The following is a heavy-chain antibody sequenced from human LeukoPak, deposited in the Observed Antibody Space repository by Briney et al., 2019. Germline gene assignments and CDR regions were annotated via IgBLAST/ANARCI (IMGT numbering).Heavy chain of an antibody. CDR3: ARGPRNRKGIAALHFGY. CDR2: INHSGST. Sequence: SETLSLTCAVYGGSFSGYYWSWIRQPPGKGLEWIGEINHSGSTNYNPSLKSRVTISVDTSKNQFSLKLSSVTAADTAVYYCARGPRNRKGIAALHFGYWGQGTLVTVSS. D-gene: IGHD6-13*01. CDR1: GGSFSGYY. J-gene: IGHJ4*02. V-gene: IGHV4-34*01.